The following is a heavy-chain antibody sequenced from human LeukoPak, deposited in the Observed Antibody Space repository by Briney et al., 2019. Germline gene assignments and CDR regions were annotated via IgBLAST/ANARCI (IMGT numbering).Heavy chain of an antibody. V-gene: IGHV3-15*01. CDR1: ALTFSHAW. J-gene: IGHJ4*02. CDR3: KTDRALGTTVTLRDF. D-gene: IGHD4-17*01. Sequence: GGSLRLSCAASALTFSHAWVSWVRQAPGKGLEWVGRIKSRADGGTTDYAAPVKGRFTISRDDSKNTLYLQMNSLKSEDTGMYYCKTDRALGTTVTLRDFWGQGTLVTVSS. CDR2: IKSRADGGTT.